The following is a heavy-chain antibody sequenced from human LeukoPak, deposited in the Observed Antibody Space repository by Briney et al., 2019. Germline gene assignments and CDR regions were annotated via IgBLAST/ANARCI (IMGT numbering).Heavy chain of an antibody. V-gene: IGHV3-48*03. Sequence: GGSLRLSCAVSGVPFSVFEMNWVRQAPGKGPEWVSNIGSSGTTRYYADSVKGRFSISRDNAKNSLYLQMNSLRVEDTGVYYCALLAVASDFDYWGQGAPVTVSS. J-gene: IGHJ4*02. CDR2: IGSSGTTR. CDR1: GVPFSVFE. CDR3: ALLAVASDFDY. D-gene: IGHD6-19*01.